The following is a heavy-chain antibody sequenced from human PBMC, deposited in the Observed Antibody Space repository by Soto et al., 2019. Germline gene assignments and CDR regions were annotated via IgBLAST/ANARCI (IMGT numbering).Heavy chain of an antibody. Sequence: QLQLQESGSGLVKPSQTLSLTCAVAGGSISSGGYSWSWSRQPPGKGLEWIWFIDHDGRSYSNPSLRRRVTTSLDTSKNQFSLKLNSVTATAAAVYSWARGYASLMDVWGQGTTVTVSS. D-gene: IGHD3-16*01. V-gene: IGHV4-30-2*01. CDR3: ARGYASLMDV. CDR1: GGSISSGGYS. J-gene: IGHJ6*02. CDR2: IDHDGRS.